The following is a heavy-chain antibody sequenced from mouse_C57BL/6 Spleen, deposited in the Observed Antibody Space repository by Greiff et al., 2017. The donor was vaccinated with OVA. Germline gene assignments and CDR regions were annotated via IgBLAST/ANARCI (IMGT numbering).Heavy chain of an antibody. V-gene: IGHV1-82*01. D-gene: IGHD2-3*01. CDR3: ARDGYYPFDY. J-gene: IGHJ2*01. CDR2: IYPGDGDT. Sequence: QVQLKESGPELVKPGASVTISCKASGYAFSSSWMNWVKQRPGKGLEWIGRIYPGDGDTNYNGKFKGKATLTADKSSSTAYMQHSSLTSEDSAVYFGARDGYYPFDYWGQGTTLTVSS. CDR1: GYAFSSSW.